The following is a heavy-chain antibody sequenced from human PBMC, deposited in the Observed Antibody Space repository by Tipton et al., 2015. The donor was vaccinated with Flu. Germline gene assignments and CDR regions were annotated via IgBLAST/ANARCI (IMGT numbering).Heavy chain of an antibody. Sequence: AVSGFTVTSSYMSWVRQAPGKGLEWVSVIYGGGTTDYADSVKGRFTISRAKSKNALYLQMSSLRAEDTAVYYCARGPQVPVWPYYYGMDVWGQVTTVTVSS. J-gene: IGHJ6*02. CDR3: ARGPQVPVWPYYYGMDV. V-gene: IGHV3-53*01. CDR1: GFTVTSSY. D-gene: IGHD2-2*01. CDR2: IYGGGTT.